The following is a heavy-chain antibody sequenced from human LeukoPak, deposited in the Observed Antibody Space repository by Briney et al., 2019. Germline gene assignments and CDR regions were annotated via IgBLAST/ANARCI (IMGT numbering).Heavy chain of an antibody. Sequence: PSETLSLTCTVSGGSISSSSYSWGWIRQPPGKGLEWIGSIYYSGSTYYNPSLKSRVTISVDTSKNQFSLKLSSVTAADTAVYYCASFHIKDDYWGQGTLVTVSS. V-gene: IGHV4-39*01. CDR3: ASFHIKDDY. J-gene: IGHJ4*02. CDR2: IYYSGST. CDR1: GGSISSSSYS.